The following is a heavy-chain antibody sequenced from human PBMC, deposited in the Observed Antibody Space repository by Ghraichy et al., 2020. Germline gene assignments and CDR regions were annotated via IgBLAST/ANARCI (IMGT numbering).Heavy chain of an antibody. V-gene: IGHV3-7*01. Sequence: GGSLRLSCAASGFTFSRYWMSWVRQAPGKGLEWVANIKEDGSDKHYEDSVKGRFTISRDNAKNSLFLQMNSLRAEDTAVYYCTRDRDGRDYWGQGTLVTVSS. CDR3: TRDRDGRDY. CDR2: IKEDGSDK. CDR1: GFTFSRYW. D-gene: IGHD2-15*01. J-gene: IGHJ4*02.